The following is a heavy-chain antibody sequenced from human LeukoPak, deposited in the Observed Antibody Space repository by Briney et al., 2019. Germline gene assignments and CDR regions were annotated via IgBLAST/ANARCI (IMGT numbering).Heavy chain of an antibody. D-gene: IGHD2-15*01. CDR3: AKNGDRGAYCTGGTCYPYFYYYMDV. CDR1: GFTFSSYG. V-gene: IGHV3-23*01. Sequence: PGGSLRLSCAASGFTFSSYGMSWVRQAPGKGLEWVSSISFTGGTTYYADSVKGRFTISRDNSKDTLYLQMNSVRAEDTAVYYCAKNGDRGAYCTGGTCYPYFYYYMDVWGKGTTVTI. J-gene: IGHJ6*03. CDR2: ISFTGGTT.